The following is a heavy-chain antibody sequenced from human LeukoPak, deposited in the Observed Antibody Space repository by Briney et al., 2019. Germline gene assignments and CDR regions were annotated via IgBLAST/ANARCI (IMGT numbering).Heavy chain of an antibody. CDR1: GGTFSSYA. D-gene: IGHD6-13*01. V-gene: IGHV1-2*06. CDR2: INPYSGDT. J-gene: IGHJ4*02. Sequence: ASVKVSCKASGGTFSSYAISWVRQAPGQGLEWMGRINPYSGDTNFAQKFQGRVTMTRDTSITTAYMDLSGLTPNDTAVYFCARDQGSLTRSWYTGYWGQGTQVTVSS. CDR3: ARDQGSLTRSWYTGY.